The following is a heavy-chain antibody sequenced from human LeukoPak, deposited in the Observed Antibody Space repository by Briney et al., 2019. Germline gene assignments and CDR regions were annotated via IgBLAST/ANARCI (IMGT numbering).Heavy chain of an antibody. CDR1: GGTFSSYA. V-gene: IGHV1-69*05. CDR2: IIPIFGTA. Sequence: ASVKVSCKASGGTFSSYAISWVRQAPGQGLEWMGGIIPIFGTANYAQKFQGRVTITTDESTSTAYMELSSLRSGDTAVYYCARRTVTTQPYYYYYMDVWGKGTTVTVSS. CDR3: ARRTVTTQPYYYYYMDV. J-gene: IGHJ6*03. D-gene: IGHD4-17*01.